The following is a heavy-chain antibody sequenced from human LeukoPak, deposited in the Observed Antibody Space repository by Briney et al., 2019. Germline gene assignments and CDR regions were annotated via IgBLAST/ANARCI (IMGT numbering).Heavy chain of an antibody. D-gene: IGHD4-17*01. CDR1: GFTFSDYY. Sequence: SGGSLRLSCAASGFTFSDYYMSWIRQAPGEGLEWVSYISSSGSTIYYADSVKGRFTISRDNAKNSLYLQVNSLRAEDTAVYYCARCRPAGGDYVVWHLDYWGQGTLVTVSS. CDR3: ARCRPAGGDYVVWHLDY. V-gene: IGHV3-11*04. CDR2: ISSSGSTI. J-gene: IGHJ4*02.